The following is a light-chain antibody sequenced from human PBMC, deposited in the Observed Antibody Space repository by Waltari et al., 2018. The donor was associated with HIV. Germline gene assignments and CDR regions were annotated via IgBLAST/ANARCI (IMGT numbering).Light chain of an antibody. CDR1: RPRHHY. J-gene: IGLJ2*01. CDR3: NSRDSPYVV. V-gene: IGLV3-19*01. Sequence: SSELTPAPAVSVALGPTVRITCQGDRPRHHYPSWNHQKPGQAPVLVIYGKNSRPTGSPDRFSGSSSGNTASLTITGAQAEDETYYYCNSRDSPYVVFGGGTKLTVL. CDR2: GKN.